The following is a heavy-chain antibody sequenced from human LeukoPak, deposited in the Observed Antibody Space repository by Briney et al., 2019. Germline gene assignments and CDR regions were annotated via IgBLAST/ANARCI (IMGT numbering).Heavy chain of an antibody. J-gene: IGHJ4*02. V-gene: IGHV4-39*02. D-gene: IGHD3-3*01. CDR3: ARLGAGPTYYDFWSGYSSFYFDY. CDR1: GVSTSSGNYY. Sequence: SETLSLTCTVSGVSTSSGNYYWGWLRQPPGKGLEWIGGISSSGNTYYNPSLKSRITISIDTSKNHFSLKLSSVTAADTAVYYCARLGAGPTYYDFWSGYSSFYFDYWGQGTLVTVSS. CDR2: ISSSGNT.